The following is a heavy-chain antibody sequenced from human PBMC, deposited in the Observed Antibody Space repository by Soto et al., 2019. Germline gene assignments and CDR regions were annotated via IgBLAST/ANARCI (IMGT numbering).Heavy chain of an antibody. J-gene: IGHJ4*02. V-gene: IGHV2-5*02. D-gene: IGHD3-22*01. Sequence: QITLKESGPPLVKPTQTLTLTCTFSGFSLSTSGVGVAWIRQPPGKALEWLALIYWDDDKRYSPSLKNRLTVTKDTSKNQVVLTMTNVDLVDTATYYCARDSSGYYGFDYWGQGTLVTVSS. CDR3: ARDSSGYYGFDY. CDR1: GFSLSTSGVG. CDR2: IYWDDDK.